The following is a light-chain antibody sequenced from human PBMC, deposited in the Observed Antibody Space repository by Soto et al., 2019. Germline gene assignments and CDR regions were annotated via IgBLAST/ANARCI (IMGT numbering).Light chain of an antibody. CDR3: QQYNVYWT. Sequence: DIQMTQSPSTLSASVGDRVTITCRASQSINIWLAWYQQKPGRAPKLLIYKASTLESGVPSRFSGSGSGTEFTLTISSLQPDDFATYYCQQYNVYWTFGQGTKV. CDR1: QSINIW. CDR2: KAS. J-gene: IGKJ1*01. V-gene: IGKV1-5*03.